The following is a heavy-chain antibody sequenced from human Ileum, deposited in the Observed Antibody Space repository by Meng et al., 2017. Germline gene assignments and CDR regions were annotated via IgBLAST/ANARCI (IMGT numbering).Heavy chain of an antibody. D-gene: IGHD3-9*01. Sequence: QVLLVQSETEVKKPGSSVKVSCKSSGGTFSRYGISWVRQAPGQGLEWMGGITPMYGTANYGQKFQGRVTITADKSTSTIYMELSSLRSEDTAVYYCARDEPDVLIGYEAYWGQGTLVTVSS. J-gene: IGHJ4*02. V-gene: IGHV1-69*06. CDR1: GGTFSRYG. CDR2: ITPMYGTA. CDR3: ARDEPDVLIGYEAY.